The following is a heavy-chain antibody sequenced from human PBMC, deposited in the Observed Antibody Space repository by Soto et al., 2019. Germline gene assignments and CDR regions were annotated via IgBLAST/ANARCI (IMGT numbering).Heavy chain of an antibody. CDR1: GGSISRYY. J-gene: IGHJ5*02. CDR3: ATRITVFGLLIPPFDP. D-gene: IGHD3-3*01. Sequence: PSETLTLTCTLSGGSISRYYWSWIRQPAGKGLEWIGRIYTSGSTNYNPSLKSRVTMSVDTSKNQFSLRLSSVTAADTAIYYCATRITVFGLLIPPFDPWGQGTQVTVSS. V-gene: IGHV4-4*07. CDR2: IYTSGST.